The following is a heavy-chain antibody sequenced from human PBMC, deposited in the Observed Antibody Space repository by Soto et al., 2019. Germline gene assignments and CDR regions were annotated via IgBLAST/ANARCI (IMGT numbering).Heavy chain of an antibody. CDR2: IYYSGST. Sequence: SETLSLTCTVSGGSISSSSYYWGWIRQPPGKGLEWIGSIYYSGSTYYNPSLKSRVTISVDTSKNQFSLKLSSVTAADTAVYYCARLRSFGGSNYVVEDYWGQGTLVTVSS. J-gene: IGHJ4*02. V-gene: IGHV4-39*01. CDR3: ARLRSFGGSNYVVEDY. CDR1: GGSISSSSYY. D-gene: IGHD4-4*01.